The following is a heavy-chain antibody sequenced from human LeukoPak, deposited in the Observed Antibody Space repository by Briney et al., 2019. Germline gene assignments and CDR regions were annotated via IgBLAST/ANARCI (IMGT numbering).Heavy chain of an antibody. CDR2: ISGSGGST. J-gene: IGHJ4*02. CDR1: GFSFSNYA. V-gene: IGHV3-23*01. CDR3: AKRQTSSSLLYYFDY. Sequence: GGSLRLSCAASGFSFSNYAMNWVRQVPGKGLEWVSAISGSGGSTYYADSVKGRFTISRDNSKNTLYLQMNSLRAEDTAVYYCAKRQTSSSLLYYFDYWGQGTLVTVSS. D-gene: IGHD6-6*01.